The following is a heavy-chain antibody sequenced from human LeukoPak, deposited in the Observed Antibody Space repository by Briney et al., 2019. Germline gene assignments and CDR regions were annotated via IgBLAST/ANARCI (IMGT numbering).Heavy chain of an antibody. J-gene: IGHJ4*02. CDR3: AKVPVAVAVPYYSDY. Sequence: GGSLRLSCAASGFTFSSYGMSWVRQAPGKGLEWVSAISGSGGSTYYADSVKGRFTISRDNSKNTLYLQMNSLRAEDTAVYYCAKVPVAVAVPYYSDYWGQGTLVTVSS. CDR2: ISGSGGST. CDR1: GFTFSSYG. V-gene: IGHV3-23*01. D-gene: IGHD6-19*01.